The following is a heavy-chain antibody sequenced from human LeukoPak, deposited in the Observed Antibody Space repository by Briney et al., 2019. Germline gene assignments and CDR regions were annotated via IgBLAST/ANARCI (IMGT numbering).Heavy chain of an antibody. CDR1: GYTFTSYY. Sequence: GASVTVSCKASGYTFTSYYMHWVRQAPGQGLEWMGQINPSGGSTSYAQKFQGRVTMTRDTSTSTVYMELSSLKSEGTAVYYCARGRDMVRGVKRQNHDAFDIWGQGTMVTVSS. CDR2: INPSGGST. J-gene: IGHJ3*02. D-gene: IGHD3-10*01. CDR3: ARGRDMVRGVKRQNHDAFDI. V-gene: IGHV1-46*01.